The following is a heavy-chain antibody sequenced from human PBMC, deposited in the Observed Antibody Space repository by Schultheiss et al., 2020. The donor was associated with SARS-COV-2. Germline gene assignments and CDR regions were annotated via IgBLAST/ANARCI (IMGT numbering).Heavy chain of an antibody. CDR3: ARDCKDTAMVHAFDI. Sequence: GESLKISCAASGFTFSSYGMHWVRQAPGKGLEWVAVIWYDGSNKYYADSVKGRFTISRDNSKNTLYLQMNSLRAEDTAVYYCARDCKDTAMVHAFDIWGQGTMVTVSS. V-gene: IGHV3-33*01. J-gene: IGHJ3*02. CDR1: GFTFSSYG. CDR2: IWYDGSNK. D-gene: IGHD5-18*01.